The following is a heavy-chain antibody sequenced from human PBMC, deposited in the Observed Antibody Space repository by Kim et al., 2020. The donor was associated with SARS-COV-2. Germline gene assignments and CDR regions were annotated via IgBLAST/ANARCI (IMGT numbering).Heavy chain of an antibody. CDR1: GYSFTSYW. D-gene: IGHD2-8*01. J-gene: IGHJ4*02. V-gene: IGHV5-51*01. Sequence: GESLKISCKGSGYSFTSYWIGWVRQMPGKGLEWMGIIYPGDSDTRYSPSFQGQVTISADKSISTAYLQWSSLKASDTAMYYCARWEEGYCTNGVCSIDYWGQGTLVTVSS. CDR3: ARWEEGYCTNGVCSIDY. CDR2: IYPGDSDT.